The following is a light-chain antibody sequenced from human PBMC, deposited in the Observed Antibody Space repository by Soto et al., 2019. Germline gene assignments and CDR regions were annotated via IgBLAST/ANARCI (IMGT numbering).Light chain of an antibody. V-gene: IGKV3-15*01. CDR2: GAS. J-gene: IGKJ1*01. Sequence: EIVMTQSPATLSVSPGERATLSCRASQSVSSNLAWYQQKPGQAPRLLIYGASTRATGIPARFSGSGSGTESTLTISNRQSQDFAIYFCQQYNNWPPDRTFGQGTKVEIK. CDR3: QQYNNWPPDRT. CDR1: QSVSSN.